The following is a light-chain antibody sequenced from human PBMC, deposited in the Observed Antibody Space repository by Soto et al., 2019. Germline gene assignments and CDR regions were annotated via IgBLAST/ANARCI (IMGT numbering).Light chain of an antibody. CDR3: QYYSSSLSIT. V-gene: IGKV3-20*01. J-gene: IGKJ5*01. CDR2: GAS. Sequence: EIVLTQSPGILSLSPGERATLSCRASQSVRNTYLAWYQQKPGQAPRLLIHGASSRATGIPDRFSGSESGTDFTLTISRLEPEDFAVYYCQYYSSSLSITFGQGTRLDIK. CDR1: QSVRNTY.